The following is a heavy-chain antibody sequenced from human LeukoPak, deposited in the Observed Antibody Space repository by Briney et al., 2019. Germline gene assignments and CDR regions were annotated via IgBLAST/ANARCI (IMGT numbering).Heavy chain of an antibody. D-gene: IGHD2-2*01. Sequence: SETLSLTCTVSGGSISSYYWNWIRQPPGKGLEWIGYIYYTGSTNYRPSLKSRVTISVDTSRNPFSLKLSSVTAADTAVYYCVRQDVVVITAATYYYGMDVWGQGTTVTVSS. J-gene: IGHJ6*02. V-gene: IGHV4-59*08. CDR3: VRQDVVVITAATYYYGMDV. CDR1: GGSISSYY. CDR2: IYYTGST.